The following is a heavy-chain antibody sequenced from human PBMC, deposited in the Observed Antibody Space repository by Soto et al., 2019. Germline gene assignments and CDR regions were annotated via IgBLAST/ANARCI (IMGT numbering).Heavy chain of an antibody. J-gene: IGHJ4*02. CDR1: GFTFSSYG. V-gene: IGHV3-30*18. CDR3: AKDPGDAYGGNSALDY. Sequence: QVQLVESGGGVVQPGRSLRLSCAASGFTFSSYGMHWVRQAPGKGLEWVAVISYDGSNKYYADSVKGRFTISRDNSKNTLYLQMNSLRAEDTAVYCCAKDPGDAYGGNSALDYWGQGTLVTVSS. CDR2: ISYDGSNK. D-gene: IGHD4-17*01.